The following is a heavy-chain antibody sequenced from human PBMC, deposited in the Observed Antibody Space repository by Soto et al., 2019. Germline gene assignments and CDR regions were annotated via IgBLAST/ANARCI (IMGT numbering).Heavy chain of an antibody. CDR1: GYTLTELS. CDR2: FDPEDGET. CDR3: ATANLWRQIREYSNTARRFYYYYGMDV. Sequence: GASVKVSCKVSGYTLTELSMHWVRQAPGKGLEWMGGFDPEDGETIYAQKFQGRVTMTEDTSTDTAYMELSSLRSEDTAVYYCATANLWRQIREYSNTARRFYYYYGMDVWGQGTTVTVSS. D-gene: IGHD6-6*01. V-gene: IGHV1-24*01. J-gene: IGHJ6*02.